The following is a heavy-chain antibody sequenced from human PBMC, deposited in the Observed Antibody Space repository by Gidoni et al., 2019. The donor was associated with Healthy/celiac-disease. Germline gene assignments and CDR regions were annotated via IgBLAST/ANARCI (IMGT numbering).Heavy chain of an antibody. CDR3: AKARFEYYYDSSGYSK. D-gene: IGHD3-22*01. CDR1: GFTFDDYA. CDR2: ISWNSGSI. Sequence: EVQLVESGGGLVQPGRSLRLSCAASGFTFDDYAMPWVRQAPGKGLEWVSGISWNSGSIGYADAVKGRFTISRDNAKNSLYLQMNSLRAEDTALYYCAKARFEYYYDSSGYSKWGQGTMVTVSS. J-gene: IGHJ3*01. V-gene: IGHV3-9*01.